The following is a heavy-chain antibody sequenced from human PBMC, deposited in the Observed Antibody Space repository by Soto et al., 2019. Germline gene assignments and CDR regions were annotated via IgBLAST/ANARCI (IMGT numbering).Heavy chain of an antibody. CDR3: ARASGYCSGGSCYFSDNAYDI. V-gene: IGHV1-69*13. J-gene: IGHJ3*02. D-gene: IGHD2-15*01. CDR2: ITTLFGTA. Sequence: SVKLYFKASGGTFSSYAMSLVRQAPGQGVEWVGGITTLFGTANYADKLQGRVTITAYESTSTAYMEVSSLRSEETAVYYCARASGYCSGGSCYFSDNAYDIWGQGTMVTVS. CDR1: GGTFSSYA.